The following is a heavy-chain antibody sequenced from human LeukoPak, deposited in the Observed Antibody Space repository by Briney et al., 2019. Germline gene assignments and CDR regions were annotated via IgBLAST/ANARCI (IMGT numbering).Heavy chain of an antibody. CDR3: ARVFVVTATRGAFDI. D-gene: IGHD2-21*02. J-gene: IGHJ3*02. CDR1: GGSISSSSYY. Sequence: SETLSLTCTVSGGSISSSSYYWGWIRQPPGKGLEWIGSIYYSGSTYYNPSLKSRVTISVDTSKNQFSLKLSSVTAADTAVYYCARVFVVTATRGAFDIWGQGTMVTVSS. CDR2: IYYSGST. V-gene: IGHV4-39*07.